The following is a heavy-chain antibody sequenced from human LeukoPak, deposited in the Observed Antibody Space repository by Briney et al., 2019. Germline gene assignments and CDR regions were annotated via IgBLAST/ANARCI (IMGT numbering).Heavy chain of an antibody. Sequence: PSETLSLTCTVSGCSISSGYYWGWIRQPPGKGLEWIGNIYNSGSTYYNPSLKSRVTISVDTSKNQFSLKLSSVTAADTAVYYCARAAHSGSLAPFDYWGQGTLVTVSS. CDR1: GCSISSGYY. J-gene: IGHJ4*02. V-gene: IGHV4-38-2*02. CDR2: IYNSGST. D-gene: IGHD1-26*01. CDR3: ARAAHSGSLAPFDY.